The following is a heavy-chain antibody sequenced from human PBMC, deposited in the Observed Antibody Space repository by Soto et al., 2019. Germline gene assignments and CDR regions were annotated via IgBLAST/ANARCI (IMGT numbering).Heavy chain of an antibody. CDR2: FNPDNGNT. CDR3: ARGIATGQLDP. V-gene: IGHV1-3*01. Sequence: ASVKVSCKASGYTFTSYYVHWVRQAPGQGLEWMGVFNPDNGNTKSSQKFQDRVIITRDTSASTAYMDLSSLRSEDTAVYYCARGIATGQLDPWGQGTLVTVSS. CDR1: GYTFTSYY. J-gene: IGHJ5*02. D-gene: IGHD2-15*01.